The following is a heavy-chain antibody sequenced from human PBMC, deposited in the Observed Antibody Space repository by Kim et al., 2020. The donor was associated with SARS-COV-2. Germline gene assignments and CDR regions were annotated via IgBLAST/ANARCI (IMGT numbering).Heavy chain of an antibody. D-gene: IGHD3-10*01. CDR3: ASNPTYYYGSGSRTGWFDP. CDR1: GGSISSSNW. Sequence: SETLSLTCAVSGGSISSSNWWSWVRQPPGKGLEWIGEIYHSGSTNYNPSLKSRVTISVDKSKNQFSLKLSSVTAADTAVYYCASNPTYYYGSGSRTGWFDPWGQGTLVTVSP. V-gene: IGHV4-4*02. CDR2: IYHSGST. J-gene: IGHJ5*02.